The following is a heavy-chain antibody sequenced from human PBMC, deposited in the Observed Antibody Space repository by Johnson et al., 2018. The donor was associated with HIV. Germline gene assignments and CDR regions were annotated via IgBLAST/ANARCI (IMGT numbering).Heavy chain of an antibody. CDR2: ISYDGSNK. V-gene: IGHV3-30*04. D-gene: IGHD2-2*01. CDR3: AKSPSQLGSAFDI. J-gene: IGHJ3*02. Sequence: QVPPVESGGGVVQPGRSLRLSCASSGFTFSSYAMHWVRQAPGKGLEWVAVISYDGSNKYYADSVKGRFTISRDNSKNTLYLQMNSLRAEDTAVYYCAKSPSQLGSAFDIWGQGTMVTVSS. CDR1: GFTFSSYA.